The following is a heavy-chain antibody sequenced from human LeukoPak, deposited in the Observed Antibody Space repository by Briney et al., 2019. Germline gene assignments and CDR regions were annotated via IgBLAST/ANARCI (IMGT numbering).Heavy chain of an antibody. CDR2: INQSGST. CDR3: ARGRWLQYET. CDR1: GESFSGDY. J-gene: IGHJ5*02. D-gene: IGHD5-24*01. Sequence: KTSETLSLTCGVYGESFSGDYWSWIRQPPGKGLEWIGEINQSGSTNYIPSLKSRVTISVDTPKNQFSLKLISVTAADTAVYYCARGRWLQYETWGQGTLVTVSS. V-gene: IGHV4-34*01.